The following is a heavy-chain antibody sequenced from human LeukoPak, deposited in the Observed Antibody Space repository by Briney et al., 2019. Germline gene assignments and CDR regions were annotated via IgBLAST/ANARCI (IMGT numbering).Heavy chain of an antibody. CDR2: IYYSGST. D-gene: IGHD2-8*02. CDR3: ARDMEGYCTGGVCYGNWFDP. J-gene: IGHJ5*02. CDR1: GGSISSYY. Sequence: SETLSLTCTVSGGSISSYYWSWIRQPPGKGLEWIGYIYYSGSTNYNPSLKSRVTISVDTSKNQFSLKLSSVTAADTAVYYCARDMEGYCTGGVCYGNWFDPWGQGTLVTVSS. V-gene: IGHV4-59*01.